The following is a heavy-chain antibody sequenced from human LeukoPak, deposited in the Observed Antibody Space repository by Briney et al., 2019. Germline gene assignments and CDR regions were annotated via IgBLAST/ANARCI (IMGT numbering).Heavy chain of an antibody. CDR2: IKNNGSEK. CDR1: GFTFSGYW. V-gene: IGHV3-7*01. J-gene: IGHJ4*02. D-gene: IGHD2-2*01. Sequence: GGSLRLSCAASGFTFSGYWMNWVRQAPGKGLEWVANIKNNGSEKYYVDSVKGRFTISRDNAKNSLYLQMNSLRAEDTAVYYCARGGDIVVVPAGHFDYWGQGTLVTVSS. CDR3: ARGGDIVVVPAGHFDY.